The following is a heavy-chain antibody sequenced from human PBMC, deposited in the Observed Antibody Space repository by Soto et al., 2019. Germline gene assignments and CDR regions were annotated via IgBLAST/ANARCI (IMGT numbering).Heavy chain of an antibody. V-gene: IGHV3-23*01. D-gene: IGHD3-3*01. Sequence: ESGGGLVQPGASLRLSCEASCLTFRSYALSWVRQAPGKGLEWVSGISDTGSNPYYADSVKGRFTISRDNSKNTLSLQMKSLRADDTAMYYCAKAGGRVVDAYDTWGQGTLVIVSS. CDR2: ISDTGSNP. J-gene: IGHJ5*02. CDR1: CLTFRSYA. CDR3: AKAGGRVVDAYDT.